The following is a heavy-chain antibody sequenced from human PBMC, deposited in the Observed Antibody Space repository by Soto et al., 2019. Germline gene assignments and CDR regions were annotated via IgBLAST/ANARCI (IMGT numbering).Heavy chain of an antibody. V-gene: IGHV5-10-1*01. Sequence: GESPKISCEASGYMFPIYHISWVRQMPGKGLEWVGKIDPSDSRTMYRPSSRARITISVDKSINTAYLEWGRLKASDTAMYYCVRHDSNGDFDFWGQGTQVTVSS. J-gene: IGHJ4*02. D-gene: IGHD2-8*01. CDR3: VRHDSNGDFDF. CDR1: GYMFPIYH. CDR2: IDPSDSRT.